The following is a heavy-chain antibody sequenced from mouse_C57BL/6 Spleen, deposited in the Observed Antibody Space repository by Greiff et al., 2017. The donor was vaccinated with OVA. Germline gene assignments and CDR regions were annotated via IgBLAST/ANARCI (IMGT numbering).Heavy chain of an antibody. CDR1: GFSLTSYG. V-gene: IGHV2-2*01. CDR3: ARNHYGSFYWYFDV. D-gene: IGHD1-1*01. Sequence: QVQLQQSGPGLVQPSQSLSITCTVSGFSLTSYGVHWVRQSPGKGLEWLGVIWSGGSTDYNAAFISRLSISKDNSKSQVFFKMNSLQADDTAIYYCARNHYGSFYWYFDVWGTGTTVTVSS. CDR2: IWSGGST. J-gene: IGHJ1*03.